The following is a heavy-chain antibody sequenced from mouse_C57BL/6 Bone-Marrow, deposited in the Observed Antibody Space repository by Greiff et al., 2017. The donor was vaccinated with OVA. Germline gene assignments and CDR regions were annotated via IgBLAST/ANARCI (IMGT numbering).Heavy chain of an antibody. V-gene: IGHV5-9*01. CDR2: ISGGGGNT. CDR1: GFTFSSYT. D-gene: IGHD2-3*01. Sequence: LQQSGGGLVKPGGSLKLSCAASGFTFSSYTMSWVRQTPEKRLEWVATISGGGGNTYYPDSVKGRFTISRDNAKNTLYLQMSSLRSEDTALYYCARGGGYYAWFAYWGQGTLVTVSA. J-gene: IGHJ3*01. CDR3: ARGGGYYAWFAY.